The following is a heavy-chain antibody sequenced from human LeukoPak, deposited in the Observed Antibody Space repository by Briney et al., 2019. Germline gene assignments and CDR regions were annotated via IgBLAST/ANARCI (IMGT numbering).Heavy chain of an antibody. V-gene: IGHV4-39*01. J-gene: IGHJ4*02. CDR1: GGSISSSSYY. CDR3: AGGYDFWSGYRYYFDY. Sequence: PSETLSLTCTVSGGSISSSSYYWGWIRQPPGKGLEWIGSIYYSGSTYYNPSLKSRVTISVDTSKNQFSLKLSSVTAADTAVYYCAGGYDFWSGYRYYFDYGGQGTLVTVHS. CDR2: IYYSGST. D-gene: IGHD3-3*01.